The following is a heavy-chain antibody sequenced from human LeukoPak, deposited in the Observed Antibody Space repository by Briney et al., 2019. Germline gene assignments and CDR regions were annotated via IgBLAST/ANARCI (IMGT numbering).Heavy chain of an antibody. D-gene: IGHD3-3*01. Sequence: GASVTVSCTASGYTFTSYYMHWVRQAPGQGLEWMGIINPSGGSTSYAQKFQGRVTMTRDTSTSTVYMELSSLRSEDTAVYYCARQGYYDFWSGFYYFDYWGQGTLVTVSS. CDR1: GYTFTSYY. V-gene: IGHV1-46*01. CDR2: INPSGGST. CDR3: ARQGYYDFWSGFYYFDY. J-gene: IGHJ4*02.